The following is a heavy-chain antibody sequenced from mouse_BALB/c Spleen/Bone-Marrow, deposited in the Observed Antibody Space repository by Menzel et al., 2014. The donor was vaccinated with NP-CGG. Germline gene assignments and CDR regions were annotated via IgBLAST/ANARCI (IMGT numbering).Heavy chain of an antibody. V-gene: IGHV1S81*02. Sequence: VKLEESGDELVKPGASVKLSCMASGFTFTSYWIHWVKQRPGQGPEWIGEINPSNGRTNYNEKFKSKATLTEDKSSSTAYMQLSSLTSEYSAVYYCARDGNYSYAMDYWAQGTSVTVSS. J-gene: IGHJ4*01. CDR1: GFTFTSYW. CDR3: ARDGNYSYAMDY. CDR2: INPSNGRT. D-gene: IGHD2-1*01.